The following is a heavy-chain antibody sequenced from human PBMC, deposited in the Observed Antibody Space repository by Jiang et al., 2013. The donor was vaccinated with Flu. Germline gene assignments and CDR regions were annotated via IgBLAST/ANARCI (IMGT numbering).Heavy chain of an antibody. CDR3: ATHEQWLAPYDY. D-gene: IGHD6-19*01. J-gene: IGHJ4*02. CDR1: GGSISSSSYY. Sequence: GPGLVKPSETLSLTCTVSGGSISSSSYYWGWIRQPPGKGLEWIGSIYYSGSTYYNPSLKSRVTISVDTSKNQFSLKLSSVTAADTAVYYCATHEQWLAPYDYWGQGTLVTVSS. V-gene: IGHV4-39*01. CDR2: IYYSGST.